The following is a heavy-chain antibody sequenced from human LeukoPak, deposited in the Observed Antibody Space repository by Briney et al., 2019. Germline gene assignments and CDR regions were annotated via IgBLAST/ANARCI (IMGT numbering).Heavy chain of an antibody. J-gene: IGHJ4*02. CDR1: GGSISSYY. Sequence: PSETLSLTCTVSGGSISSYYWSWIRQPPGKGLEWIGFIDYSGSTNYNPSLKSRVTISVDTSKNQFSLKLSSVTAADAAVYYCARIKVGATFDYWGQGTLVTVSS. V-gene: IGHV4-59*01. D-gene: IGHD1-26*01. CDR3: ARIKVGATFDY. CDR2: IDYSGST.